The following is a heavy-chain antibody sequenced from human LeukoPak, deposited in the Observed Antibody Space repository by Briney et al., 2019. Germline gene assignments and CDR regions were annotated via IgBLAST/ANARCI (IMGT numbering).Heavy chain of an antibody. CDR2: INPNSGGT. CDR3: ARGSMTLSFDY. J-gene: IGHJ4*02. V-gene: IGHV1-2*02. Sequence: RQXXGXXREWMGWINPNSGGTNYAQKFQGRVTMTRDTSISTAYMELSRLRSDDTAVYYCARGSMTLSFDYWGQGTLVTVSS. D-gene: IGHD1-26*01.